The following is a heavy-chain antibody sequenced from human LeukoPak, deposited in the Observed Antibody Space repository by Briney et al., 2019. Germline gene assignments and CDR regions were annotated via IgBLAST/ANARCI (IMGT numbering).Heavy chain of an antibody. CDR2: IFHSGST. D-gene: IGHD6-19*01. V-gene: IGHV4-59*01. CDR1: GGSISRYY. Sequence: SETLSLTCTASGGSISRYYWNWIRQPPGKGLEWIGYIFHSGSTNYNPSLKSRVTMSVDTSKNQFSLNLSSVTAADTAVYYCAREASSGWHIDYWGQGTLVTVSS. J-gene: IGHJ4*02. CDR3: AREASSGWHIDY.